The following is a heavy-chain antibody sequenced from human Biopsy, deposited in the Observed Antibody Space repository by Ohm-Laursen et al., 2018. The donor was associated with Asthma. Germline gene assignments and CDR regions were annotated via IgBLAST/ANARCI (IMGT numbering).Heavy chain of an antibody. CDR3: ARDHYDISFATYGMDV. J-gene: IGHJ6*02. Sequence: ASVKVSCKASGYTFTGYYMHWVRQAPGQGLEWMGRINPNSGGTNYAQKFQGRVTMTRDTSISTAYMELSRLRSDDTAVYCCARDHYDISFATYGMDVWGQGTTVTVSS. D-gene: IGHD3-9*01. V-gene: IGHV1-2*06. CDR1: GYTFTGYY. CDR2: INPNSGGT.